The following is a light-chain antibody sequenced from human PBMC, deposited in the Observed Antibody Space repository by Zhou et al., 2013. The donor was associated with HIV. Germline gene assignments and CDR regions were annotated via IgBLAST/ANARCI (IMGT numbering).Light chain of an antibody. CDR3: MQAVQTPLT. CDR1: QRLQHNNGYYY. CDR2: LGS. J-gene: IGKJ4*01. V-gene: IGKV2-28*01. Sequence: DVVLTQSPLSLAVTPGEPASISCRSSQRLQHNNGYYYLDWYLQKPGQPPLLLIYLGSNRASGVPDRFSGSGSGTDFTLRISKVEAEDVGVYYCMQAVQTPLTFGGGTKVEIK.